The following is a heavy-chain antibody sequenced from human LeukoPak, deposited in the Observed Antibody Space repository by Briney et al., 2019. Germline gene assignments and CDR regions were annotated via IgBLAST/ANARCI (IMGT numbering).Heavy chain of an antibody. CDR3: VEGGAPSYYDGSGDAYFDY. CDR1: GFTFSSYG. Sequence: PGGSLRLSCADSGFTFSSYGMHWVRQAPGKGLEWVAVISASGGRTSYADSVKGRFTVSRDNSKNTLYLQMNSLRAEDTAVYFCVEGGAPSYYDGSGDAYFDYWGQGTLVTVSS. CDR2: ISASGGRT. V-gene: IGHV3-23*01. J-gene: IGHJ4*02. D-gene: IGHD3-22*01.